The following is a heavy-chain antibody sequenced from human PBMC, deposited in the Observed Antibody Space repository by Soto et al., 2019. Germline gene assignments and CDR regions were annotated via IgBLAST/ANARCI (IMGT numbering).Heavy chain of an antibody. CDR1: GYTFTSYG. J-gene: IGHJ3*02. CDR3: AREPPIVMMGCYPRGFDS. Sequence: ASVXVSCKASGYTFTSYGIRWVPAAPAQGLEWMGWISAYNGNTNYAQKLQGRVTMTTDTSTSTAYMGRRSLGSDDTAVYYCAREPPIVMMGCYPRGFDSWGQGRMVTISS. CDR2: ISAYNGNT. V-gene: IGHV1-18*01. D-gene: IGHD6-19*01.